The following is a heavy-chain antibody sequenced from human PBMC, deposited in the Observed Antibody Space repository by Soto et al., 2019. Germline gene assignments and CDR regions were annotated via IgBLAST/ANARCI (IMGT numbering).Heavy chain of an antibody. CDR3: ARLRKGGYCDY. Sequence: GGSLRLPCAASAFTFSNYWMSWVRQAPGKGLEWVANIKEDGSEKYYVDSVKGRFTISRDSAKNSLYLQMDSLRAEDTAVYYCARLRKGGYCDYWGQGSLVTVSS. CDR2: IKEDGSEK. D-gene: IGHD3-16*01. J-gene: IGHJ4*02. CDR1: AFTFSNYW. V-gene: IGHV3-7*03.